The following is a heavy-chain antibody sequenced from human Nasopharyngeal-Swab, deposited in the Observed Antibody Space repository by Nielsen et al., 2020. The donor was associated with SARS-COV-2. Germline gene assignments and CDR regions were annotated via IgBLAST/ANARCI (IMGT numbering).Heavy chain of an antibody. V-gene: IGHV3-64*01. J-gene: IGHJ6*02. CDR2: ISSNGGST. D-gene: IGHD3-16*01. Sequence: WIRQPPGKGLEYVSAISSNGGSTYYANSVKGRFTISRDNSKNTLYLQMGSLRAEDMAVYYCARGGSYYYYYGMDVWGQGTTGTVSS. CDR3: ARGGSYYYYYGMDV.